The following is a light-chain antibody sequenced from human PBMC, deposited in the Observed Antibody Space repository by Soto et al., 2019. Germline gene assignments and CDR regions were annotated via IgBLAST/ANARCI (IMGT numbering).Light chain of an antibody. CDR2: KAS. J-gene: IGKJ1*01. V-gene: IGKV1-5*03. Sequence: DIQLTQSPSTLSASVGDRVTLTCRASQTISSWLAWYQQKPGKAPKLLIYKASTLKSGVPSRFSGSGSGTEFTLTISSLQSEDFAVYYCQQYQNLWTFGQGTKVDIK. CDR3: QQYQNLWT. CDR1: QTISSW.